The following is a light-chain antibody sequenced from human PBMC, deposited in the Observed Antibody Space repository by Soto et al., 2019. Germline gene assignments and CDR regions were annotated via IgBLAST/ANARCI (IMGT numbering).Light chain of an antibody. J-gene: IGLJ2*01. Sequence: QSALTQPPSASGSPGQSVTISCTGTSSDVGGYNYVSWYQQHPGKAPKFMIYEVSKRPSGVPDRFSGSKSGNTASLTVSGLQADDEADYYCSSYAGNNKHVVFGGGTKVTVL. CDR2: EVS. V-gene: IGLV2-8*01. CDR3: SSYAGNNKHVV. CDR1: SSDVGGYNY.